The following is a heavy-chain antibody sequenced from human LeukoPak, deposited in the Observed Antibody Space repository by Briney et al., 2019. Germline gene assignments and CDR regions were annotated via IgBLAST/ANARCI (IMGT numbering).Heavy chain of an antibody. CDR1: GSSLSELS. D-gene: IGHD5-18*01. CDR2: FDVIDSET. J-gene: IGHJ4*02. V-gene: IGHV1-24*01. Sequence: GASVKVSCTVSGSSLSELSLYWVRPAPGKGLEWKGGFDVIDSETFYAQKFQGRVTMTEDSSTDTAYMELRSLTSDDTALYYCAAGRPYSLLDYWGQGTLVTVSS. CDR3: AAGRPYSLLDY.